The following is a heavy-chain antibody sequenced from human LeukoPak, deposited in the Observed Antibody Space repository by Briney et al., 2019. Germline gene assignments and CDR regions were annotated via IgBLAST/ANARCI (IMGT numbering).Heavy chain of an antibody. Sequence: KLSETLSLTCTVSGGSISNYYWSWIRQSPGKGLEWIGYIYYTGNTNYNPSLESRVIISVDTSKNQFSLKLSSVTAADTAVYYCARVPNYYDILTGEALIWGQGTMVTVSS. D-gene: IGHD3-9*01. CDR1: GGSISNYY. CDR2: IYYTGNT. J-gene: IGHJ3*02. CDR3: ARVPNYYDILTGEALI. V-gene: IGHV4-59*08.